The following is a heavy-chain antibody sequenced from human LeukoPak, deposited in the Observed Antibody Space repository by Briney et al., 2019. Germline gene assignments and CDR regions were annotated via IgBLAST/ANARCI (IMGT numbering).Heavy chain of an antibody. CDR3: AGAAAGYYYYYYMDV. CDR1: GDSISTSNSY. CDR2: IYYSGNT. D-gene: IGHD6-13*01. J-gene: IGHJ6*03. Sequence: NPSETLSLTCTVSGDSISTSNSYWGWIRQPPGKGLEWIGSIYYSGNTYYNASLKSRVTISVDTSKNQFSLKLSSVTAADTAVYYCAGAAAGYYYYYYMDVWGKGTTVTVSS. V-gene: IGHV4-39*01.